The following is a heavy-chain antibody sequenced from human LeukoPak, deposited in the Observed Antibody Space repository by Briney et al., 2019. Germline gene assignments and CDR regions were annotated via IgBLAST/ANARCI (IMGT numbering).Heavy chain of an antibody. Sequence: GVSLRLSCTASGFNVSRNYMLGLRHAPGKGLEGLSFIYSGGSTYLADSVKGRFNISRDNSKNPLYLQMNSLRAEDAAVYYCARDLFPPLPTTTVVPPEFDYWGQGTLV. CDR3: ARDLFPPLPTTTVVPPEFDY. CDR1: GFNVSRNY. V-gene: IGHV3-53*01. J-gene: IGHJ4*02. CDR2: IYSGGST. D-gene: IGHD4-23*01.